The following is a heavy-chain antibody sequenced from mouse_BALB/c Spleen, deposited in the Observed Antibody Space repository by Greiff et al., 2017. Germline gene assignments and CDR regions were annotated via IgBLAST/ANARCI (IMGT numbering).Heavy chain of an antibody. D-gene: IGHD2-4*01. J-gene: IGHJ3*01. V-gene: IGHV2-9*02. CDR1: GFSLTSYG. CDR2: IWAGGST. CDR3: AREGITPFAY. Sequence: VQRVESGPGLVAPSQSLSITCTVSGFSLTSYGVHWVRQPPGKGLEWLGVIWAGGSTNYNSALMSRLSISKDNSKSQVFLKMNSLQTDDTAMYYCAREGITPFAYWGQGTLVTVSA.